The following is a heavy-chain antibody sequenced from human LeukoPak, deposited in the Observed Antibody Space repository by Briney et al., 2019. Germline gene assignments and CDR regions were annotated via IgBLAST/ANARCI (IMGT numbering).Heavy chain of an antibody. CDR1: GFTFSSYE. D-gene: IGHD3-10*01. J-gene: IGHJ6*03. V-gene: IGHV3-48*03. Sequence: GGSLRLSCAASGFTFSSYEMNWVRQAPGKGLEWVSYISSSGSTIYYADSVKGRFTIPRDNAKNSLYLQMSSLRAEDTAVYYCARTYGSGSQIYYYYYYYMDVWGKGTTVTISS. CDR3: ARTYGSGSQIYYYYYYYMDV. CDR2: ISSSGSTI.